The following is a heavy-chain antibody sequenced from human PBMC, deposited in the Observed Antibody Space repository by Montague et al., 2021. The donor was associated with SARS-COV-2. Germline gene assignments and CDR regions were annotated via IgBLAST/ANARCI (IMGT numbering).Heavy chain of an antibody. J-gene: IGHJ5*02. D-gene: IGHD2-15*01. CDR2: IYRSGST. Sequence: SETLSLTCSVSGGSIRGFYWTWIRQATGGGLERIGLIYRSGSTNYNPSLKSRDSMSVDTSKMQISLNLRSVTAADTAIYNCARAGMVGAPNLFLDAWGPGILVTVSS. CDR1: GGSIRGFY. V-gene: IGHV4-4*07. CDR3: ARAGMVGAPNLFLDA.